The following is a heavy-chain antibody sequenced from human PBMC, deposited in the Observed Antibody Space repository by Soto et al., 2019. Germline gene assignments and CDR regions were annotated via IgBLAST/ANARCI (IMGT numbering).Heavy chain of an antibody. J-gene: IGHJ5*02. Sequence: SVKVSCKASGGTFSSYAISWVRQAPGQGLEWMGGIIPIFGTANYAQKFQGRVTITADESTSTAYMELSSLRSEDTAVYYCARDREQWLVSNWFDPWGQGTLVTVSS. CDR2: IIPIFGTA. CDR3: ARDREQWLVSNWFDP. V-gene: IGHV1-69*13. CDR1: GGTFSSYA. D-gene: IGHD6-19*01.